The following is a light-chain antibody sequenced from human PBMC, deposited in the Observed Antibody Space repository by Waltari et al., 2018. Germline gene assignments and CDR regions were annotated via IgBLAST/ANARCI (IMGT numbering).Light chain of an antibody. CDR3: AAWDAGLNGWV. CDR2: NSN. CDR1: KSNIESNS. J-gene: IGLJ3*02. Sequence: QSVLTQPPSASGTPGQRVTFSCSGSKSNIESNSVNWYQQLPGTAPTVLIYNSNKRPSGVPDRFSGSKSGTSASLAISGLQSEDEADYYCAAWDAGLNGWVFGGGTKLTVL. V-gene: IGLV1-44*01.